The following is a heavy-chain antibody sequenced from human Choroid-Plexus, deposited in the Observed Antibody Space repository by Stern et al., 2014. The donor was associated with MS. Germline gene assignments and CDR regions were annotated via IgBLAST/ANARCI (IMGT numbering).Heavy chain of an antibody. D-gene: IGHD2/OR15-2a*01. CDR1: GFTFGSCA. Sequence: VQLVESGGGVVQPGRPLRLSCVASGFTFGSCAMHWVRQAPGKGLEWVAGVSYDGRNEGCGGAVKGRFTISRDNSQNTLYMQMSSLRPEDTAVYYCAKDRQYLTYFFDHWGQGSLVTVSS. CDR3: AKDRQYLTYFFDH. J-gene: IGHJ5*02. V-gene: IGHV3-30*18. CDR2: VSYDGRNE.